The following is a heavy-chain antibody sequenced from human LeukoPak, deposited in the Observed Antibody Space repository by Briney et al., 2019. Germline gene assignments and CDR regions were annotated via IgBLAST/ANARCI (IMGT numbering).Heavy chain of an antibody. CDR3: AKEGLGDGFADY. D-gene: IGHD3-16*01. V-gene: IGHV3-23*01. CDR2: ISGSGGRT. CDR1: GFTFSTNA. Sequence: PGGSLRLSCAASGFTFSTNAMSWVRQAPGKGPQWVSAISGSGGRTFYADSVKGRFTISRDNSQNTLYLQMNSLRIEDSAVYYCAKEGLGDGFADYWGQGTLVTVSS. J-gene: IGHJ4*02.